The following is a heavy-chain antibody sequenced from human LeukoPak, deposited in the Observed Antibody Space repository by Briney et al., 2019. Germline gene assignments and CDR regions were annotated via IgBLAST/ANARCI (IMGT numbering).Heavy chain of an antibody. J-gene: IGHJ5*02. D-gene: IGHD3-10*01. Sequence: GGSLRLSCAASGFTVSSNYMSWVRQAPGKGLEWVSVIYSGGSTSYADSVKGRFTISRDNSKNTLYLQMNSLRAEDTAVYYCARSLERDYHGSNYYMNNWFDPWGQGTLVTVSS. V-gene: IGHV3-53*01. CDR3: ARSLERDYHGSNYYMNNWFDP. CDR1: GFTVSSNY. CDR2: IYSGGST.